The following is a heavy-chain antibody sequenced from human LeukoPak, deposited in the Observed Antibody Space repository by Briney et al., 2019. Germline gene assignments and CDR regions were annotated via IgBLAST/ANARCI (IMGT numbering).Heavy chain of an antibody. CDR3: AKSKGDLLYPFDS. Sequence: GGSLRLSCAASGFTFSNYAMSWVRQAPGKGLEWVAAISGSGGNTDYAESVKGQFTISRDNARNTIFLQMNSLRADDTALYYCAKSKGDLLYPFDSWGPGTLVTVSS. V-gene: IGHV3-23*01. D-gene: IGHD1-26*01. CDR1: GFTFSNYA. J-gene: IGHJ4*02. CDR2: ISGSGGNT.